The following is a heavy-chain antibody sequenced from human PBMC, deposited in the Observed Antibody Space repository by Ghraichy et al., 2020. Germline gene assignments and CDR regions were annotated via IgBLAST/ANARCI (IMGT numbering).Heavy chain of an antibody. V-gene: IGHV1-46*01. CDR1: GYTFTSYY. D-gene: IGHD3-10*01. CDR3: ARGKWGFVYGSGSYGMDV. Sequence: ASVKVSCKASGYTFTSYYMHWVRQAPGQGLEWVGIINLSSGSTTYSQKLQGRVTMTRDTSTNIAYMELNSLRSNDTAVYYCARGKWGFVYGSGSYGMDVWGQGTTLTVS. J-gene: IGHJ6*02. CDR2: INLSSGST.